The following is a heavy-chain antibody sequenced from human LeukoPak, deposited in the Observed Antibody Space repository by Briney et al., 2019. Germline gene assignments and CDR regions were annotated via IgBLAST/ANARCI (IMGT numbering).Heavy chain of an antibody. CDR1: GDSVSRDTFY. V-gene: IGHV4-61*01. CDR2: IYYTGST. D-gene: IGHD2-15*01. CDR3: ARTGYCTGGSCYGGYFDP. Sequence: ASETLSLTCSVSGDSVSRDTFYWSWIRQPPGKGLEWIAYIYYTGSTKYSPSLKSRVTISIDTSKNQFSLKVNSVTAADTAVYYCARTGYCTGGSCYGGYFDPWGQGTLVSVSS. J-gene: IGHJ5*02.